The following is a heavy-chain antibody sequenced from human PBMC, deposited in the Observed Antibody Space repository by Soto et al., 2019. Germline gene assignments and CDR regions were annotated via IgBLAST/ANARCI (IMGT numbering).Heavy chain of an antibody. CDR2: ISSSSSTI. J-gene: IGHJ6*02. CDR1: GVTFIRYS. V-gene: IGHV3-48*02. Sequence: EVQLVESGPGLVQPGWSLRLSCAASGVTFIRYSMNWVRQAPGQGLEWVSYISSSSSTIYYADSVKGRFTIARDNAKNSLYLQMNSLRDEDTAVYYCARDQGTDYAPLRMDVWCQGTTVTVSS. D-gene: IGHD4-17*01. CDR3: ARDQGTDYAPLRMDV.